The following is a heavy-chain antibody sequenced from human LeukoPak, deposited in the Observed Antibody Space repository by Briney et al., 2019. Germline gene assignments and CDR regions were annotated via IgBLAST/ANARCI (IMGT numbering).Heavy chain of an antibody. J-gene: IGHJ4*02. D-gene: IGHD5-24*01. CDR1: GGSISSYY. V-gene: IGHV4-59*12. CDR2: IYYSGST. Sequence: SSETLSLTCTVSGGSISSYYWSWIRQPPGKGLEWIGYIYYSGSTNYNPSLKSRVTISVDTSKNQFSLKLSSVTAADTAVYYCARLERWLQYDYWGQGALVTVSS. CDR3: ARLERWLQYDY.